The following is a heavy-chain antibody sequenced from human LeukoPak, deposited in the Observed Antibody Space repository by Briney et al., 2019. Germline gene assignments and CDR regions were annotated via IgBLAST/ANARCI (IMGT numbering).Heavy chain of an antibody. J-gene: IGHJ4*02. V-gene: IGHV1-69*02. CDR3: ASFSKTIFGVVSHFDY. CDR1: GGTFSSYT. Sequence: GASVKVSCKASGGTFSSYTISWVRQAPGQGLEWMGRIIPILGIANYAQKFQGRVTITADESTSTAYMELSSLRSEDTAVYYCASFSKTIFGVVSHFDYWGQGTLVTVSS. D-gene: IGHD3-3*01. CDR2: IIPILGIA.